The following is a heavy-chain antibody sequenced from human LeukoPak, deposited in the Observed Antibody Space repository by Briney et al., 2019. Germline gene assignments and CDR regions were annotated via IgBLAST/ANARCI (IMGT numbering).Heavy chain of an antibody. CDR2: ISGSGGST. CDR3: AKAYGSVLTTYYFDY. V-gene: IGHV3-23*01. Sequence: GGSLRLSCAASGFTFSSYAMSWVRQAPGKGLEWVSAISGSGGSTYYADSVKGRFTISRDNSKNTLYLQMSSLRAEDTAVYYCAKAYGSVLTTYYFDYWGQGTLVTVSS. D-gene: IGHD3-22*01. CDR1: GFTFSSYA. J-gene: IGHJ4*02.